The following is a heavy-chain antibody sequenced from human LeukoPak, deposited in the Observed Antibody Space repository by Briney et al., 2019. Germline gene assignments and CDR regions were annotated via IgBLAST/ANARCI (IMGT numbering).Heavy chain of an antibody. J-gene: IGHJ4*02. CDR3: ARTAARRFDY. CDR1: GYTFPSYF. D-gene: IGHD6-6*01. CDR2: INPTGGST. V-gene: IGHV1-46*01. Sequence: ASVKVSCKASGYTFPSYFMHWVRQAPGQGLEWMGIINPTGGSTTYAQKFQGRVTMTRDTSTSTVYMELSSLRSDDTAVYYCARTAARRFDYWGQGTLVTVSS.